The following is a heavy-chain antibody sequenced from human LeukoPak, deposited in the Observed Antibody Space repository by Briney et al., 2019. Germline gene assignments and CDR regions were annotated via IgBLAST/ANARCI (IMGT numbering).Heavy chain of an antibody. J-gene: IGHJ3*02. D-gene: IGHD3-10*01. Sequence: SETLSLTCSLSGGSITNYYWSWIRQPPGKGLEWIAGIYSSGNTDYNPSLKSLVTISLDTSNHQFSLRLTSVTAADTAVYYCARKGEYSGSGPSWAFDIWGKGTMVTVSS. CDR1: GGSITNYY. CDR2: IYSSGNT. V-gene: IGHV4-59*03. CDR3: ARKGEYSGSGPSWAFDI.